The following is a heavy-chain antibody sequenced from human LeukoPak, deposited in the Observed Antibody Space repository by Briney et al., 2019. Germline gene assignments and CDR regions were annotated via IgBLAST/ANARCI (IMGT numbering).Heavy chain of an antibody. CDR1: GYTFTGYY. D-gene: IGHD3-22*01. CDR2: INPNSGGT. CDR3: ARRTTTHPTYDSSGYSFDY. J-gene: IGHJ4*02. Sequence: GASVKVSCKASGYTFTGYYMHWVRQAPGQGLEWMGWINPNSGGTNYAQKFQGRVTMTRDTSISTAYMELSRLRSDDTAVYYCARRTTTHPTYDSSGYSFDYWGQGTLVTVSS. V-gene: IGHV1-2*02.